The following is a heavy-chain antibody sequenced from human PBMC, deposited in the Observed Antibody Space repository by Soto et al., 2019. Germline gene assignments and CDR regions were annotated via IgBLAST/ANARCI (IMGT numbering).Heavy chain of an antibody. Sequence: PAETLSLTCTVSGDSVISGSYFCTCIRQPPGKGLGYIAYISSSGSTDYNPSLESRVAISLDTSKNQVSLRLKSVTAADTATYFCARTDSYGRWAAWFWGQGTLVTVSS. V-gene: IGHV4-61*01. D-gene: IGHD3-16*01. CDR2: ISSSGST. CDR1: GDSVISGSYF. J-gene: IGHJ4*02. CDR3: ARTDSYGRWAAWF.